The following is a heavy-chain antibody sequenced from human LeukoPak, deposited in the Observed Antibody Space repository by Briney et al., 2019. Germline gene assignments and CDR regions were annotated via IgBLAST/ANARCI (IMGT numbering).Heavy chain of an antibody. CDR2: ISYRGST. V-gene: IGHV4-61*01. J-gene: IGHJ3*02. CDR1: GGSVSSSSYY. CDR3: AREGYTSGSDAFDI. Sequence: SETLSLTCPVSGGSVSSSSYYWTWIRQPPGKGLEWIGYISYRGSTSYSPSLKSRVTISVDTSTKQFSLNLSSVTAADTAVYYCAREGYTSGSDAFDIWGQGTMVTVSS. D-gene: IGHD6-19*01.